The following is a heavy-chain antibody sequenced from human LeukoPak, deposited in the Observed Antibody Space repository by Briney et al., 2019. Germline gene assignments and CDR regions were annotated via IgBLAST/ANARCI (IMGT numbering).Heavy chain of an antibody. CDR1: GGSISSYY. CDR2: IYYSGST. V-gene: IGHV4-59*01. Sequence: SEALSLTCTVSGGSISSYYWSWIRQPPGKGLEGIGYIYYSGSTNYNPSLKSRVTISVDTSKNQFSLKLSSVTAADTAVYYCARDVGAVARNYYYYYGMDVWGQGTTVTVSS. CDR3: ARDVGAVARNYYYYYGMDV. J-gene: IGHJ6*02. D-gene: IGHD6-19*01.